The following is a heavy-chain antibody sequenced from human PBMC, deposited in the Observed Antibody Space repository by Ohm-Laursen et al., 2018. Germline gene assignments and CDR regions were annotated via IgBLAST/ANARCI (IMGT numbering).Heavy chain of an antibody. Sequence: PSQTLSLTWALYSGSFGPYYWSWIRQPPGKGLEWIGEINHRGNTNYSPSLKSRVTMSVDTSRNHFSLELTSVTAADTAVYYCARDRRAAAGGSDGNPEFDPWGQGTLVTVSS. J-gene: IGHJ5*02. CDR2: INHRGNT. CDR3: ARDRRAAAGGSDGNPEFDP. CDR1: SGSFGPYY. V-gene: IGHV4-34*01. D-gene: IGHD6-13*01.